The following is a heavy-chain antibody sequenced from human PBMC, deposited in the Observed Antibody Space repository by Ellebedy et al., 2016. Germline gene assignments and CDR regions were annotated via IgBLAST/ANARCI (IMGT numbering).Heavy chain of an antibody. CDR2: IWYDGSNK. J-gene: IGHJ4*02. CDR3: AREAGIAAPCFDY. Sequence: GGSLRLXXAASGFTFSSYGMHWVRQAPGKGLEWVAVIWYDGSNKYYADSVKGRFTISRDNSKNRLYLQMTSLRAEDTAVYYCAREAGIAAPCFDYWGQGTLVTVSS. V-gene: IGHV3-33*01. CDR1: GFTFSSYG. D-gene: IGHD6-6*01.